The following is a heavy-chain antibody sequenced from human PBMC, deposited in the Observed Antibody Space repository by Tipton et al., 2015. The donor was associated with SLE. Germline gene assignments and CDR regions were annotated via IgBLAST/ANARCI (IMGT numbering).Heavy chain of an antibody. V-gene: IGHV3-21*01. CDR3: ARDYYDSSGYSDY. CDR2: ISSSSSYI. Sequence: SLRLSCAASGFTFSSYSMNWVRQAPGKGLEWVSSISSSSSYIYYADSVKGRFTISRDNAKTSLYLQMNSLRAEDTAVYYCARDYYDSSGYSDYWGQGTLVTVSS. D-gene: IGHD3-22*01. J-gene: IGHJ4*02. CDR1: GFTFSSYS.